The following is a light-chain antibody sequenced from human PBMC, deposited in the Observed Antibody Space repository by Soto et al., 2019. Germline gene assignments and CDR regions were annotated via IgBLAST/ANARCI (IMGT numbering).Light chain of an antibody. V-gene: IGKV1-5*01. CDR1: QSITNR. J-gene: IGKJ1*01. CDR2: DAS. Sequence: DIQMTQSPSTLSASVGDRVTITCRASQSITNRLAWYQQKPGKAPKVLIYDASNLEYGVPSRFSGSGFGTEFILTISSLQPDDFATYYCQHYGGMWTFGQVTKVEMK. CDR3: QHYGGMWT.